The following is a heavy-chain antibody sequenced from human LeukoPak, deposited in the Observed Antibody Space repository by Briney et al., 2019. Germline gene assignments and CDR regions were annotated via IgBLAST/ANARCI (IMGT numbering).Heavy chain of an antibody. Sequence: SETLSLTCTVSGGSISSYYWSWIRQPPGKGLEWIGYIYYRGSTNYNPSLKSRVTISVDTSKNQFSLKLSSVTAADTAVYYCARGSGWYYFDYWGQGTLVTVSS. V-gene: IGHV4-59*01. J-gene: IGHJ4*02. D-gene: IGHD6-19*01. CDR3: ARGSGWYYFDY. CDR1: GGSISSYY. CDR2: IYYRGST.